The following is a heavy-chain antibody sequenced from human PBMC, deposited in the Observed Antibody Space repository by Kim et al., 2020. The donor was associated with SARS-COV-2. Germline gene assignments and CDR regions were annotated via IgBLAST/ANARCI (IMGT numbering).Heavy chain of an antibody. Sequence: GGSLRLSGAASGFTFSSYGMHWVRQAPGKGLEWVAVISYDGSNKYYADSVKGRFTISRDNSKNTLYLQMNSLRAEDTAVYYCAKDLQRITIFGEIDPWGQGTLVTVSS. V-gene: IGHV3-30*18. CDR1: GFTFSSYG. CDR2: ISYDGSNK. CDR3: AKDLQRITIFGEIDP. J-gene: IGHJ5*02. D-gene: IGHD3-3*01.